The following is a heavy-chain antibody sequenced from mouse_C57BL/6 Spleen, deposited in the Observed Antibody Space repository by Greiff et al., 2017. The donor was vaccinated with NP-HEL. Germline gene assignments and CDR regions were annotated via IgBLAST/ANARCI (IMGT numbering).Heavy chain of an antibody. D-gene: IGHD1-1*01. V-gene: IGHV1-80*01. CDR1: GYAFSSYW. J-gene: IGHJ2*01. Sequence: VQLQQSGAELVKPGASVKISCKASGYAFSSYWMNWVKQRPGKGLEWIGQIYPGDGDTNYNGKFKGKATLTADKSSSTAYMQLSSLTSEDSAVYFCARKDYYGSSYFDYWGKGTTLTVSS. CDR2: IYPGDGDT. CDR3: ARKDYYGSSYFDY.